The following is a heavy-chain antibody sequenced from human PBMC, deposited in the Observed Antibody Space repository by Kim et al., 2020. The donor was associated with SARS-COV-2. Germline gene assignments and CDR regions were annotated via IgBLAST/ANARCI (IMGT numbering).Heavy chain of an antibody. J-gene: IGHJ3*01. CDR3: STGRDQYYGV. CDR2: IKPGGGET. V-gene: IGHV3-7*01. D-gene: IGHD4-17*01. CDR1: GFPFTTYD. Sequence: GGSLRLSCAASGFPFTTYDMTWVRQAPGKGLEWVANIKPGGGETSYVDSVQGRFTISRDNSKTSLFLQMNSLRGEDTALYYCSTGRDQYYGVWG.